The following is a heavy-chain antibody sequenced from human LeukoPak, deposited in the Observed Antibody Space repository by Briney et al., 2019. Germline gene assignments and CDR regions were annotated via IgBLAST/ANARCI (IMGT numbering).Heavy chain of an antibody. V-gene: IGHV3-21*01. CDR2: ISSSGSNI. D-gene: IGHD2-2*01. Sequence: GGSLRLSCAASGFIFSSYSMNWVRQAPGKGLEWVSSISSSGSNIYYADSVKGRFTISRDNAKNSLYLQMNSLRAEDTAVYYCTREVIVPTATHDAFDVWGQGTMVTVSS. J-gene: IGHJ3*01. CDR1: GFIFSSYS. CDR3: TREVIVPTATHDAFDV.